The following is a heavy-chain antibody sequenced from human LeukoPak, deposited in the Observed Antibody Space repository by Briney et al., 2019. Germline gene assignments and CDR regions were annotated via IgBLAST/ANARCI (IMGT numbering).Heavy chain of an antibody. D-gene: IGHD2-15*01. Sequence: SETLSLTCTVSGGSISSSSYYWGWIRQPPGKGLEWIVSIYYSGCTYYNPSLQSRLTISVDTSKNQFSMTLSSLHAADTAVYYCASQWHGGDYWGQGTLVTVSS. CDR3: ASQWHGGDY. CDR1: GGSISSSSYY. J-gene: IGHJ4*02. V-gene: IGHV4-39*01. CDR2: IYYSGCT.